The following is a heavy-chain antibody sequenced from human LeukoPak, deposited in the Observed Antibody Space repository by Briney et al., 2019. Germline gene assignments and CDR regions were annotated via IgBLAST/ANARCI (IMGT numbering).Heavy chain of an antibody. J-gene: IGHJ4*02. CDR2: ISRGSTYI. CDR3: ARDGSGTYGFDY. D-gene: IGHD1-26*01. Sequence: PGGSLRLSCAASGFTFSTYNINWVRQAPGKGLEWVSSISRGSTYIDYADSVKGRVTISRDNAKNSLYLQMNSLRAEDTAVYYCARDGSGTYGFDYWGQGTLVTVSP. V-gene: IGHV3-21*01. CDR1: GFTFSTYN.